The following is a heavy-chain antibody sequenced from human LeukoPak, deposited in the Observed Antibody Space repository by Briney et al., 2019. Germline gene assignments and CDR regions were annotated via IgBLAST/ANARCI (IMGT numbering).Heavy chain of an antibody. Sequence: PGGSLRLSCAASGFTFSSYAMHWVRQAPGKGLEWVAVISYDGSNKYYADSVKGRFTISRDNSKNTLYLQMNSLRAEDTAIYYCAKSGLNRFDYWGQGTLATVSS. CDR2: ISYDGSNK. CDR3: AKSGLNRFDY. D-gene: IGHD2-15*01. CDR1: GFTFSSYA. J-gene: IGHJ4*02. V-gene: IGHV3-30*04.